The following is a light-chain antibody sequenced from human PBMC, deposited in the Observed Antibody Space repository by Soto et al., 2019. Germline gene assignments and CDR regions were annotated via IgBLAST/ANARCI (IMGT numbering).Light chain of an antibody. Sequence: EMVLTQSPGTLSLSPGERATLSCRASQSVSNNYLAWYQQKPGQAPRLLIHGATTRATGIPARFSGSGSGTEFTLTISSLQSEDFAVYYCQQYNNWPRTFGQGTKVDIK. J-gene: IGKJ1*01. CDR1: QSVSNN. CDR3: QQYNNWPRT. CDR2: GAT. V-gene: IGKV3-15*01.